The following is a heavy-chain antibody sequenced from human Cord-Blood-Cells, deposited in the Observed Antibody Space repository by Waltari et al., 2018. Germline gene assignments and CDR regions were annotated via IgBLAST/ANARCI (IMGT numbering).Heavy chain of an antibody. CDR1: GFPFSSYG. CDR3: AKDQFDY. CDR2: ISYDGSNK. V-gene: IGHV3-30*18. Sequence: HVQLVESGGGVVQPGRSLRLSCAASGFPFSSYGMHWVRQAPGKGLEWVAVISYDGSNKYYADSVKDRFTISRDNSKNTLYLQMNSLRAEDTAVYYCAKDQFDYWGQGTLVTVSS. J-gene: IGHJ4*02.